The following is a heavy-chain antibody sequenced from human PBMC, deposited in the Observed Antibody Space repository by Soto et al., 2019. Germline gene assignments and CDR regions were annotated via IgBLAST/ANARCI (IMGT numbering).Heavy chain of an antibody. CDR1: GGSISSGGYY. J-gene: IGHJ3*02. Sequence: SETLSLTCTVSGGSISSGGYYWSWIRQHPGKGLEWIGYIYYSGSTYYNPSLKSRVTISVDTSKNQFSLKLSSVTAADTAIYYCARLQYTVVTPIDMWGQGTMVTVSS. CDR3: ARLQYTVVTPIDM. CDR2: IYYSGST. D-gene: IGHD2-21*02. V-gene: IGHV4-31*03.